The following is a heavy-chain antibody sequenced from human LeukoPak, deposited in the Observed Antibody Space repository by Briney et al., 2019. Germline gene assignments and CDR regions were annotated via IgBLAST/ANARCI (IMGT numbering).Heavy chain of an antibody. Sequence: KPSETLSLSCTVSGGSISIYYWSWIRQPPGKGLEWIGYIYHSGSTYYNPSLKSRVTISVDTSKNQFSLKLSSVTAADTAVYYCARDLRSRYYGSGSHPLYFDYWGQGTLVTVSS. CDR1: GGSISIYY. CDR3: ARDLRSRYYGSGSHPLYFDY. J-gene: IGHJ4*02. V-gene: IGHV4-59*12. CDR2: IYHSGST. D-gene: IGHD3-10*01.